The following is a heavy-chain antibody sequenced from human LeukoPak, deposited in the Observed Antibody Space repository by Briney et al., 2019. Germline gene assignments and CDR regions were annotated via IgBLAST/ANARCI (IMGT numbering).Heavy chain of an antibody. V-gene: IGHV3-7*01. J-gene: IGHJ4*02. CDR3: ARDEVSYYYDSSASGFDY. D-gene: IGHD3-22*01. CDR2: IKQDGSEK. CDR1: GFTFSRYW. Sequence: GGSLRLSCAASGFTFSRYWMSWVRQAPGKGLEWVANIKQDGSEKYYVDSVKGRFNISRDNAKNSLYLQMHSLRAEDTAVYYCARDEVSYYYDSSASGFDYWGQGTLVTVSS.